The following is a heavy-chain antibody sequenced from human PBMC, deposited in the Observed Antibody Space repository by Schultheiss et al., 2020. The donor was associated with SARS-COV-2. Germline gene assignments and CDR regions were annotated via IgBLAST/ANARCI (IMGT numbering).Heavy chain of an antibody. CDR3: ASDKWTYYDFWSGYQGYFDY. CDR1: GFTFSSYG. Sequence: GGSLRLSCAASGFTFSSYGMHWVRQAPGKGLVWVSRIDGDGSYTNYADSVKGRFTISRDNAKHTLYLQMNSLRAEDTAVYYCASDKWTYYDFWSGYQGYFDYWGQGTLVTVSS. J-gene: IGHJ4*02. V-gene: IGHV3-74*01. D-gene: IGHD3-3*01. CDR2: IDGDGSYT.